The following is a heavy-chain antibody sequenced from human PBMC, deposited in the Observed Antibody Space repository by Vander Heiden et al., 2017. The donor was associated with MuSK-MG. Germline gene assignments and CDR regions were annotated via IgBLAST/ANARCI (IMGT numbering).Heavy chain of an antibody. Sequence: QVQLQESGPGLVQPSQTLSLTCTVSGGSISSGGYYWSWIRQHPGKGLEWIGYIYYSGSTYYNPSLKSRVTISVDTSKNQFSLKLSSVTAADTAVYYCARGIIAVADIDYWGQGTLVTVSS. CDR3: ARGIIAVADIDY. J-gene: IGHJ4*02. CDR2: IYYSGST. D-gene: IGHD6-19*01. CDR1: GGSISSGGYY. V-gene: IGHV4-31*03.